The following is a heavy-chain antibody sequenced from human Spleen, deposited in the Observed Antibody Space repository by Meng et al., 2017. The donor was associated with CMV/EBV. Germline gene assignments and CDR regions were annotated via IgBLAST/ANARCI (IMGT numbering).Heavy chain of an antibody. CDR1: GYTFTSYG. CDR2: ISAYNGNT. D-gene: IGHD7-27*01. Sequence: ASVKVSCKASGYTFTSYGISWVRQAPGQGLEWMGWISAYNGNTNYAQKLQGRVTMTTDTSTSTAYMELRSLRSDDTAVYYCARSLGIPGYHYYGMDVWGQGTTVTVSS. V-gene: IGHV1-18*01. J-gene: IGHJ6*02. CDR3: ARSLGIPGYHYYGMDV.